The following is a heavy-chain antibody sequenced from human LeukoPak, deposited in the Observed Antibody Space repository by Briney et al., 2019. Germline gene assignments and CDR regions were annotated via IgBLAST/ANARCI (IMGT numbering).Heavy chain of an antibody. CDR2: ISGSGGST. J-gene: IGHJ4*02. D-gene: IGHD1-26*01. CDR3: AKDRVKGYSGSYYDY. V-gene: IGHV3-23*01. CDR1: GFTFSSYA. Sequence: GGSLRLSCAASGFTFSSYAISWVRQAPGKGLEWVSAISGSGGSTYYADSVKGRFTISRDNSKNTLYLQMNSLRAEDTAVYYCAKDRVKGYSGSYYDYWGQGTLVTVSS.